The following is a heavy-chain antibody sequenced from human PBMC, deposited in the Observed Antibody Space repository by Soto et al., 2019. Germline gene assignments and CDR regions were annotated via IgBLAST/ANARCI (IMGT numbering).Heavy chain of an antibody. J-gene: IGHJ5*02. CDR1: GGSISSYY. Sequence: SETLSLTCTVSGGSISSYYWSWIRQPPGKGLEWIGYIYYSESTNYNPSLKSRVTISVDTSKNQFSLKLSSVTAADTAVYYCARVERDWFDPWGQGTLVTVSS. V-gene: IGHV4-59*01. CDR2: IYYSEST. D-gene: IGHD1-1*01. CDR3: ARVERDWFDP.